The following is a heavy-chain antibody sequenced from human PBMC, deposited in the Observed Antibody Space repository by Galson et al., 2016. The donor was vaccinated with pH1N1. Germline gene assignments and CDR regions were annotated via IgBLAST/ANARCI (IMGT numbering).Heavy chain of an antibody. CDR3: ARGSGSPDPYYYYGMDC. D-gene: IGHD3-10*01. V-gene: IGHV5-51*01. Sequence: QSGAEVKKPGKSLKISCKGSGYSFTNYWIGWVRQMPGKGLEWMGIIYPSDSDTRYSPSFQGQVTISADKSISTAYPQWSSLKASDTAIYYCARGSGSPDPYYYYGMDCWGQGTTVTVSS. J-gene: IGHJ6*02. CDR2: IYPSDSDT. CDR1: GYSFTNYW.